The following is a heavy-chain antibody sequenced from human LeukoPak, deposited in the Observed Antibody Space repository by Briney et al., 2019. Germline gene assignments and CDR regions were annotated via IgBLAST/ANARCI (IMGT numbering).Heavy chain of an antibody. CDR1: GYTFTGYY. CDR2: INPNSGGT. Sequence: GASVKVSCKASGYTFTGYYMHWVRQAPGQGLEWMGWINPNSGGTNYAQKFQGRVTITADESTSTAYMELSSLRSEDTAVYYCARDPSEDIVVVPAARDAFDIWGQGTMVTVSS. CDR3: ARDPSEDIVVVPAARDAFDI. J-gene: IGHJ3*02. V-gene: IGHV1-2*02. D-gene: IGHD2-2*01.